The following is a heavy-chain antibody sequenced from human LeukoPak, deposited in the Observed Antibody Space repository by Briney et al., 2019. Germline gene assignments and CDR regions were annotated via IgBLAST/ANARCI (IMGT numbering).Heavy chain of an antibody. V-gene: IGHV3-21*01. CDR3: AREGDPPGFYYYHHLDV. CDR2: ISSGSSFQ. Sequence: AGGSLRLSCAASGFDFSIYAIDWVRQAPGRGLERVSSISSGSSFQNYADSVKGRFTISRDNAKNSVYLQMNRLRAEDTAVYFCAREGDPPGFYYYHHLDVWGKGTTVTVSS. CDR1: GFDFSIYA. J-gene: IGHJ6*03. D-gene: IGHD3-16*01.